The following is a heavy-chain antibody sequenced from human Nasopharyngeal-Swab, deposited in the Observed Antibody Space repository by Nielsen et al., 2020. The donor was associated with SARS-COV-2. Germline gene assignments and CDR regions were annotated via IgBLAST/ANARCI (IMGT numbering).Heavy chain of an antibody. CDR2: IYWNGDK. CDR1: GFSLSTSGVG. D-gene: IGHD2-21*02. CDR3: AHRRRSNCGRNCLEDIFDY. J-gene: IGHJ4*02. Sequence: SGPTLVKPTQTLTLTCTFSGFSLSTSGVGVGWIRQPPGQALEWLALIYWNGDKRYSPALKSRLTITKDTPKNQVVLTMTNMDPVDTATYFCAHRRRSNCGRNCLEDIFDYWGQGTLVTVSS. V-gene: IGHV2-5*01.